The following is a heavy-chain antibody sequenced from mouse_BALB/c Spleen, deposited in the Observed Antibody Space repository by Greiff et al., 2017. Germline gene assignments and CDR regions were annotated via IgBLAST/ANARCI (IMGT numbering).Heavy chain of an antibody. Sequence: EVMLVESGGGLVQPGGSLKLSCAASGFTFSSYGMSWVRQTPDKRLELVATINSNGGSTYYPDSVKGRFTISRDNAKNTLYLQMSSLKSEDTAMYDCARREREMDYGGQGTSVTVAS. CDR2: INSNGGST. CDR1: GFTFSSYG. CDR3: ARREREMDY. V-gene: IGHV5-6-3*01. J-gene: IGHJ4*01.